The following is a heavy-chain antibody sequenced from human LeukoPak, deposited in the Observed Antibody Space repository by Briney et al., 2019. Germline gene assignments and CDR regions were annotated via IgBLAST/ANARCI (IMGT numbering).Heavy chain of an antibody. V-gene: IGHV3-23*01. CDR2: ISGSGGNT. J-gene: IGHJ4*02. CDR1: GFTFSRNG. D-gene: IGHD3-10*01. Sequence: GGTLRLSCAASGFTFSRNGMTWVRQAPGKGLEWVSAISGSGGNTYYAESVKGRVTISRDNSKNTLYLQMNSLRAEDTAVYYCAKDRRAGSYDYWGQGTLVTVSS. CDR3: AKDRRAGSYDY.